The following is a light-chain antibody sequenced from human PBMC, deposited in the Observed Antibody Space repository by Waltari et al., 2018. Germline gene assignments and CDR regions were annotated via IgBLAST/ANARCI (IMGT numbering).Light chain of an antibody. CDR1: RPTNGARYA. CDR3: KSYDTSLNVV. CDR2: GYG. J-gene: IGLJ2*01. Sequence: QSVLTQPSSASGVAGQRVTNSRPGRRPTNGARYAVHRYMQVPGRAPNPLISGYGLRPSGVFDRLSASKAGTSASLAITGLQAEDEGDYYCKSYDTSLNVVCGGGTKLTVL. V-gene: IGLV1-40*01.